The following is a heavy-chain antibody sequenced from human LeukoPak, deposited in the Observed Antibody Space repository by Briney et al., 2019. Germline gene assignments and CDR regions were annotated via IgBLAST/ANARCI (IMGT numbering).Heavy chain of an antibody. D-gene: IGHD3-10*01. J-gene: IGHJ4*02. CDR2: IHYSGST. V-gene: IGHV4-39*01. CDR1: GGSISDYY. Sequence: SETLSLTCTVSGGSISDYYWGWNRQPPGKGLEWIGSIHYSGSTYYNPSLKSRVTLSVDASRNQFSLKLSSVTAADTAVYFCARHYYGSGSFGYWGQGTLVTVSS. CDR3: ARHYYGSGSFGY.